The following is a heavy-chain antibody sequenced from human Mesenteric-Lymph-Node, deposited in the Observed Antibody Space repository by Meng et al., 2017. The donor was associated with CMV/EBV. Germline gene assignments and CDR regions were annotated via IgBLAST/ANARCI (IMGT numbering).Heavy chain of an antibody. V-gene: IGHV3-74*01. J-gene: IGHJ3*02. D-gene: IGHD4-23*01. CDR1: GFIFSSYA. CDR2: INGDGSSK. CDR3: ARDAPVVTLDHDAFDM. Sequence: GESLKISCAASGFIFSSYAMSWVRQAPGKGLVWVSRINGDGSSKDDADSVRGRFTISRDNARNTLYLQMNSLRVDDTAVYYCARDAPVVTLDHDAFDMWGQGTMVTVSS.